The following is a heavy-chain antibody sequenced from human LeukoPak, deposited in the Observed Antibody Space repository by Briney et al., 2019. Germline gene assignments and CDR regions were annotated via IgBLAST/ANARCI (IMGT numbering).Heavy chain of an antibody. Sequence: PGASLRLSCAASGFTFSSYAMSWVRQAPGKGLEWVSAISGSGGSTYYADSVKGRFTISRDNSKNTLYLQMNSLRAEDTAVYYCAKDNQQQLVFDYWGQGTLVTVSP. CDR2: ISGSGGST. D-gene: IGHD6-13*01. V-gene: IGHV3-23*01. J-gene: IGHJ4*02. CDR3: AKDNQQQLVFDY. CDR1: GFTFSSYA.